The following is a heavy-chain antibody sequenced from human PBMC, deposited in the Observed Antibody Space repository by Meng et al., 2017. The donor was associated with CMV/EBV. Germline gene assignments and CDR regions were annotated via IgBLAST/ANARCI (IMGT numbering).Heavy chain of an antibody. CDR2: ISAYNGNT. V-gene: IGHV1-18*01. J-gene: IGHJ4*02. CDR1: GYTFTSYG. CDR3: ARDARKSPEGSHFDY. Sequence: QVQLVQSGAEVKKPGASVNVSCKASGYTFTSYGISWVRQAPGQGLEWMGWISAYNGNTNYAQKLQGRVTMTTDTSMSTAYMELRSLRSDDTAVYYCARDARKSPEGSHFDYWGQGTLVTVSS.